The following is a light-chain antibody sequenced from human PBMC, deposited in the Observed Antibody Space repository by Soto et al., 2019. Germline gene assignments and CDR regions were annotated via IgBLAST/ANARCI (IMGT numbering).Light chain of an antibody. CDR1: QGIRKY. V-gene: IGKV1-17*03. CDR2: AAS. CDR3: LQSNSYPRT. J-gene: IGKJ1*01. Sequence: DIQMTQSPSAMSASVGDRVTISCRASQGIRKYLAWFQQKPGKVPKRLIYAASSLQSGVPSRFSGSGSGTEFMFTNSSLQPEDSSTYYCLQSNSYPRTFGQGTKVEI.